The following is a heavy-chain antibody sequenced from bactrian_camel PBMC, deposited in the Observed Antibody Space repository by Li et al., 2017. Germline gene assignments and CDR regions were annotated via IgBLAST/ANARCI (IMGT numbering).Heavy chain of an antibody. Sequence: HVQLVESGGGLVQPGGSLRLSCAASGFTFSNYWMYWVRQAPGMGLEWVSSISSGGTITYYADSVKGRFTISRDNAKNTVYLQMNSLKSEDTALYYCATQYGGSWSTFGYWGQGTQVTVS. D-gene: IGHD6*01. V-gene: IGHV3S6*01. J-gene: IGHJ6*01. CDR3: ATQYGGSWSTFGY. CDR2: ISSGGTIT. CDR1: GFTFSNYW.